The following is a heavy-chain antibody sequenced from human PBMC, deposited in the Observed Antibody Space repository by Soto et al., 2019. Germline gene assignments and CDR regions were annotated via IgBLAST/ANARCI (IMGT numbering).Heavy chain of an antibody. CDR3: ARSGNNWFDP. J-gene: IGHJ5*02. CDR2: IYYTGNT. Sequence: QVHLQESGPGLVKPSETLSLTCSVSGDSINSYYWNWIRQPPGKGLEWIGYIYYTGNTNYNPSLKSRDIISLDMSKNQFSLSLSSVTAADTAVYYCARSGNNWFDPWGQGTLVTVSS. CDR1: GDSINSYY. V-gene: IGHV4-59*01.